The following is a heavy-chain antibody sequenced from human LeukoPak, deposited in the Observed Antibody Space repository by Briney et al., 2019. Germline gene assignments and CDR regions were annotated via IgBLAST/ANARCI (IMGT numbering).Heavy chain of an antibody. Sequence: GASVKVSCKASGYTFTGYYMHWVRQAPGQGLEWMGWINPNSGGTNYAQKFQGWVTMTRDTSISTAYMELSRLRSDDTVVYYCARVGEGSSWPYNWFDPWGQGTLVTVSS. J-gene: IGHJ5*02. CDR1: GYTFTGYY. CDR3: ARVGEGSSWPYNWFDP. V-gene: IGHV1-2*04. CDR2: INPNSGGT. D-gene: IGHD6-13*01.